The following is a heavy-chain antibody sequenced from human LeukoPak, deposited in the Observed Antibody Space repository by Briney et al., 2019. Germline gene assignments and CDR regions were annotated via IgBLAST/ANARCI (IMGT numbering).Heavy chain of an antibody. J-gene: IGHJ4*02. CDR3: AKVEYYHSSGYLDY. D-gene: IGHD3-22*01. Sequence: GGSLRLSCAASGFTFSSYAMHWVRQAPGKGLEWVAVISTDGSNEYYADSVKGRFTISRDNSKNMLYLQMNSLRAEDTAVYYCAKVEYYHSSGYLDYWGQGTLVTVSS. CDR1: GFTFSSYA. V-gene: IGHV3-30*04. CDR2: ISTDGSNE.